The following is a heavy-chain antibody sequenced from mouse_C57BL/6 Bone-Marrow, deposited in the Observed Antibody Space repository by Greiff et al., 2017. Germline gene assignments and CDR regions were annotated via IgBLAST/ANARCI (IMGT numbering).Heavy chain of an antibody. CDR3: ARTGWDDYFDY. CDR2: INPNNGGT. D-gene: IGHD4-1*01. Sequence: EVKVVESGPELVKPGASVEISCKASGYTFTDYYMNWVKQSHGKSLEWIGDINPNNGGTSYNQKFKGKATLTVDKSSSTAYMELRSLTSEDSAVYYCARTGWDDYFDYWGQGTTLTVSS. CDR1: GYTFTDYY. V-gene: IGHV1-26*01. J-gene: IGHJ2*01.